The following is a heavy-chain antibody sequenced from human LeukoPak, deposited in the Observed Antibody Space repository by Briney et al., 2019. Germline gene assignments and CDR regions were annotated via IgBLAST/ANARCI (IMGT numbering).Heavy chain of an antibody. J-gene: IGHJ5*02. CDR3: ARGLRWLHFNWFDP. D-gene: IGHD5-12*01. CDR1: GFTFDDYA. CDR2: ISWNSGSI. Sequence: PGRSLRLSCAASGFTFDDYAMHWVRQAPGKGLEWVSGISWNSGSIGYADSVKGRFTISRDNAKNSLYLQMNSLRAEDTAVYYCARGLRWLHFNWFDPWGQGTLVTVSS. V-gene: IGHV3-9*01.